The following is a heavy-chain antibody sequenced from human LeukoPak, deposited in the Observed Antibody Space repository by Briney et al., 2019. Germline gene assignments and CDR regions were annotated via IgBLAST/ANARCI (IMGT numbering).Heavy chain of an antibody. Sequence: ASVKVSCKASGYTFTGYYMHWVRQAPGQGLEWMGRINPNSGGTNYAQKFQGRVTMTRDTSISTAYMELSRLRSDDTAVYYCARDRSTAMAIFDYWGQGTLVTVSP. CDR3: ARDRSTAMAIFDY. J-gene: IGHJ4*02. D-gene: IGHD5-18*01. CDR1: GYTFTGYY. CDR2: INPNSGGT. V-gene: IGHV1-2*06.